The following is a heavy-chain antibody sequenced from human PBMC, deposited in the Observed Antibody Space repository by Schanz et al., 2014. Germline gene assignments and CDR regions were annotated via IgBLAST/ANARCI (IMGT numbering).Heavy chain of an antibody. J-gene: IGHJ4*02. V-gene: IGHV1-18*01. CDR2: ISPYNGNT. CDR1: GGTFSSFG. Sequence: QVQLVQSGGEMKKPGASVKVSCKASGGTFSSFGINWVRQAPGQGLEWMGWISPYNGNTNYAQKFQGRVTITADRSTSTAYMELSSLRSEDTAVYYCARGYGDSPTDFWGQGTLVTVSS. CDR3: ARGYGDSPTDF. D-gene: IGHD4-17*01.